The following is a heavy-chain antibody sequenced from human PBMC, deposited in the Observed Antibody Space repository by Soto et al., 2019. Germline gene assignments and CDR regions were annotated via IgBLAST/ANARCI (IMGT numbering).Heavy chain of an antibody. D-gene: IGHD2-2*01. V-gene: IGHV4-61*03. Sequence: PSEILSLTCTASGGSVRSGDYHWNWILLPPGKGLEWIGYIYYSGSTNYNPYLKSRVTISVDTSKNFFSIQLTSVTAADTAIFYCASEPHSITWGDFHHWGLGTLVTVSS. CDR3: ASEPHSITWGDFHH. CDR2: IYYSGST. J-gene: IGHJ1*01. CDR1: GGSVRSGDYH.